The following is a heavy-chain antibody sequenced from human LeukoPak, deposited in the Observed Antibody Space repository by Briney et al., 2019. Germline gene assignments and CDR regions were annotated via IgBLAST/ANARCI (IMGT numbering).Heavy chain of an antibody. CDR1: GYTFTSYY. Sequence: ASVKVSCKASGYTFTSYYMHWVRQAPGQGLEWMGIINPSGGSTSYAQKFQGRVTMTRDMSTSTVYMELSSLRSEDTAVYYCARSYYDFWSGYYDRYYYYMDVWGKGTTVTVSS. CDR2: INPSGGST. J-gene: IGHJ6*03. V-gene: IGHV1-46*01. CDR3: ARSYYDFWSGYYDRYYYYMDV. D-gene: IGHD3-3*01.